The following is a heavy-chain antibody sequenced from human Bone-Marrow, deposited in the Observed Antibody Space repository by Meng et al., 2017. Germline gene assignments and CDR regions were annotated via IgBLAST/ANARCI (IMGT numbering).Heavy chain of an antibody. Sequence: GESLKISCTASGFTFGDYAVSWVRQAPGKGLEWVGFIRSKAYGGTTEYAASVKGRFTISRDDSKSIAYLQMNSLKTEDTAVYYCTRVFIPYCGGDCYRWVPDYWGQGTLVTVSS. CDR2: IRSKAYGGTT. CDR3: TRVFIPYCGGDCYRWVPDY. D-gene: IGHD2-21*02. V-gene: IGHV3-49*04. J-gene: IGHJ4*02. CDR1: GFTFGDYA.